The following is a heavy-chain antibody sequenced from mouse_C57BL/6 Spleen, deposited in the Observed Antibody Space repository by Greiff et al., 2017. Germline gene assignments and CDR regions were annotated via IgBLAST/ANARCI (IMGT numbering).Heavy chain of an antibody. V-gene: IGHV1-61*01. Sequence: QVQLQQPGAELVRPGSSVKLSCKASGYTFTSYWMDWVKQRPGQGLEWIGNIYPSDSETHYNQKFKDKATLTVDKSSSTAYMQLSSLTSEDSAVYYCGKGGVVARYFGGWGTGTTVTVAS. CDR2: IYPSDSET. J-gene: IGHJ1*03. CDR1: GYTFTSYW. CDR3: GKGGVVARYFGG. D-gene: IGHD1-1*01.